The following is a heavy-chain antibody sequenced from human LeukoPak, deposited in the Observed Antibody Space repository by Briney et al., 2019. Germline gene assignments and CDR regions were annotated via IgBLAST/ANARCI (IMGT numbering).Heavy chain of an antibody. J-gene: IGHJ4*02. CDR3: ARVSGYDWESFYHY. V-gene: IGHV4-4*07. CDR2: IYTSGST. D-gene: IGHD5-12*01. Sequence: PSETMSLTCTVSGGSISSFYWSWIRQPAGKGLEWIGRIYTSGSTNYNPSLKSRVTMSVDTSKNQFSLKLNSVTAADTAVYYCARVSGYDWESFYHYWGQGTLVTVSS. CDR1: GGSISSFY.